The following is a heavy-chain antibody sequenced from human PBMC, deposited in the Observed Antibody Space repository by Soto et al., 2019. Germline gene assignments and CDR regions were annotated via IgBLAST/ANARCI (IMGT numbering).Heavy chain of an antibody. CDR2: ISNDDNSA. Sequence: PGGSLRLSCAASGFRFSAYWIHWVRQVPGKGLAWVSHISNDDNSATYADSVKGRFTISRDDAKNTVYLQMNSLRADDTAVYYCVRDSARTFDYWGRGTLVTVS. D-gene: IGHD3-10*01. CDR3: VRDSARTFDY. CDR1: GFRFSAYW. J-gene: IGHJ4*01. V-gene: IGHV3-74*01.